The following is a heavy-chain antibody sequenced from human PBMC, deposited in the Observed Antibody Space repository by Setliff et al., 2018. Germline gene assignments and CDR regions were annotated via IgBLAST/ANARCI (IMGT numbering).Heavy chain of an antibody. CDR2: ISGSGGST. D-gene: IGHD3-22*01. Sequence: QTGGSLRLSCAASGFTFSSYAMSWVRQAPGKGLEWVSAISGSGGSTYYADSVKGRFTISRDNAKNSLYLQMNSLRAEDTAVYYCARDQVGSSGYYQWGFYFYYMDVWGKGTTVTVSS. CDR3: ARDQVGSSGYYQWGFYFYYMDV. V-gene: IGHV3-23*01. J-gene: IGHJ6*03. CDR1: GFTFSSYA.